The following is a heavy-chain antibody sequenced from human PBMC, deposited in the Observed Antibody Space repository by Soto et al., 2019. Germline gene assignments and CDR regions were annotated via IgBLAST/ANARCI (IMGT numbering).Heavy chain of an antibody. D-gene: IGHD5-12*01. CDR2: ISGSGGST. CDR1: GFTFSSYA. J-gene: IGHJ4*02. Sequence: EVQLLESGGGLVQPGGSLRLSCAASGFTFSSYAMSWVRQAPGKGLEWVSAISGSGGSTYYADSVKGRFTISRDKSKNTLYLQMNSLRAEDTAVYYCAKSAGWWLRSSTRLFDYWGQGTLVTVSS. V-gene: IGHV3-23*01. CDR3: AKSAGWWLRSSTRLFDY.